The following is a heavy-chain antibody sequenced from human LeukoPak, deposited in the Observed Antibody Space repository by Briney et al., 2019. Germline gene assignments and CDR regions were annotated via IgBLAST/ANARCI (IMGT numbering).Heavy chain of an antibody. V-gene: IGHV4-34*01. J-gene: IGHJ4*02. CDR2: INHSGST. CDR1: GGSFSGYY. D-gene: IGHD3-10*01. CDR3: ARRVIPSVGRGKFDY. Sequence: SETLSLTCAVYGGSFSGYYWSWIRQPPGKGLEWIGEINHSGSTNYNPSLKSRVTISVDTSKNQFSLKLSSVTAADTAVYYCARRVIPSVGRGKFDYWGQGTLVTVSS.